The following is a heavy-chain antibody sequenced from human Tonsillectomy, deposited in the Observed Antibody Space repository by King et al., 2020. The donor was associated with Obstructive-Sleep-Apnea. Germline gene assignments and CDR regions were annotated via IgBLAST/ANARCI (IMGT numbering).Heavy chain of an antibody. J-gene: IGHJ4*02. D-gene: IGHD2-2*01. CDR3: AKSVYSSTLSYYFDY. CDR2: ISYDGSNK. V-gene: IGHV3-30*18. CDR1: GFTFSNFG. Sequence: VQLVESGGGVVQPGRSLRLSCAASGFTFSNFGLHWVRQAPGRGLEWVATISYDGSNKYYADSVKGRFTISRDNSKNTLDLQMDSLRPEDTAVYYCAKSVYSSTLSYYFDYWGQGNLVTVSS.